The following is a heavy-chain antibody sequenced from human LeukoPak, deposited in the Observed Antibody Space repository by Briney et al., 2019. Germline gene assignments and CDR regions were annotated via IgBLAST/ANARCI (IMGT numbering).Heavy chain of an antibody. V-gene: IGHV4-39*07. CDR1: GGSISSSSYY. J-gene: IGHJ4*02. Sequence: SETLSLTCTVSGGSISSSSYYWGWIRQPPGKGLELIGSIYYSGSTYYNPSLKSRVTISVDTSKNQFSLKLSSVTAADTAVYYCAREGSSLGADYWGQGTLVTVSS. CDR3: AREGSSLGADY. CDR2: IYYSGST. D-gene: IGHD6-13*01.